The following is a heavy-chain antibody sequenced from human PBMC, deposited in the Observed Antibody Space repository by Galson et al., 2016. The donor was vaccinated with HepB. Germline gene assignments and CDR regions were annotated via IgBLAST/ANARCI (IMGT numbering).Heavy chain of an antibody. CDR2: ITPVFGIA. Sequence: SVKVSCKASGGTFGNNAISWVRQAPGQGLEWMGVITPVFGIANYAQKFQDKVTIAADESTGTVYMELRDLSFGDTALYYCARGGGVADPFSDDWGQGTLLTVSS. CDR1: GGTFGNNA. J-gene: IGHJ4*02. D-gene: IGHD3-16*01. CDR3: ARGGGVADPFSDD. V-gene: IGHV1-69*13.